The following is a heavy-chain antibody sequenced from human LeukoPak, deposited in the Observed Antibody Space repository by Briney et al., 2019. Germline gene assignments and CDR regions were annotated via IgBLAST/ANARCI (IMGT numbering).Heavy chain of an antibody. CDR2: ISYDGSNK. D-gene: IGHD3-22*01. CDR1: GFTYTKHA. CDR3: ARAPLRLIDY. V-gene: IGHV3-30*04. Sequence: PGRSLRLSCAASGFTYTKHAMHWVRQAPGKGLEWVAVISYDGSNKKYADSVKGRFTISRDNSKNTLYLQMNSLRAEDTAVYYCARAPLRLIDYWGQGTLVTVSS. J-gene: IGHJ4*02.